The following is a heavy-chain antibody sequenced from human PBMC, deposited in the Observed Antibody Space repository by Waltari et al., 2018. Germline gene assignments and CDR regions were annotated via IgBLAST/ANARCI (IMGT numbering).Heavy chain of an antibody. CDR3: ATVGRVGATIDAFDI. CDR1: GAAISSSSYY. D-gene: IGHD1-26*01. CDR2: MYYSGTT. Sequence: QLQLQESGPGLVKPSETLSLTYTVSGAAISSSSYYWAWIRQSPGKGLAWIGNMYYSGTTYINPSLESRVTLSADPYKNQFFLKVSYVTDADTAVYYCATVGRVGATIDAFDIWGQGTVVTVS. J-gene: IGHJ3*02. V-gene: IGHV4-39*07.